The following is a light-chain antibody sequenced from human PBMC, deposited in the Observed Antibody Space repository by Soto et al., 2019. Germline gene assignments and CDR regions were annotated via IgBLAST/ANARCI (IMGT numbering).Light chain of an antibody. CDR2: DAS. CDR1: QSISRW. J-gene: IGKJ1*01. CDR3: QQYYSFSLWT. V-gene: IGKV1-5*01. Sequence: DIQMTQSPSTLSASVGDRVTISCRASQSISRWLAWYHQKPGKAPRLLIYDASSLEGGVPSRFSGSGSGTEFTLAISSLQPEDSATYYCQQYYSFSLWTFGQGTKV.